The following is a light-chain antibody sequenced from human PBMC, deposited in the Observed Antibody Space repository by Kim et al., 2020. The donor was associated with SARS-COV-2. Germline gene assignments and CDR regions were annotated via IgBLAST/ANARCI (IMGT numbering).Light chain of an antibody. CDR1: SGYSSYT. Sequence: QPVLTQSPSASASLGASVKLTCTLSSGYSSYTIAWHQQQPQKGPRYLMYLNSDGSHIKGDGIPDRFSGSSSGAERYLTISSLQSEDEADYYCQTWGTGIRVFGGGTQLTVL. J-gene: IGLJ3*02. CDR2: LNSDGSH. V-gene: IGLV4-69*01. CDR3: QTWGTGIRV.